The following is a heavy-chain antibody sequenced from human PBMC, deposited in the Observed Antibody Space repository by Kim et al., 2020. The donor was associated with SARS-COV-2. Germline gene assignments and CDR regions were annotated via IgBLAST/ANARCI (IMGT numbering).Heavy chain of an antibody. D-gene: IGHD4-4*01. V-gene: IGHV1-46*01. J-gene: IGHJ6*02. Sequence: SDGQKCQGRVTRTRDTSTSTVYMELSSLRAEDTTVYYCARALTTAYGMDVWGQGTTVTVSS. CDR3: ARALTTAYGMDV.